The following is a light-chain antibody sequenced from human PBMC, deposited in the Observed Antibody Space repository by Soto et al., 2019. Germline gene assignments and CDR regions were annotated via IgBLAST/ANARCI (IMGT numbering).Light chain of an antibody. Sequence: QSALAQPPSASATPGQRVTISCSGSNSNIGTNTVNWYQQLPGTAPRLLIYTSNQRPSGVPQRFSGSKTGTSASLAIGGLQSEDGADYYCAAWDDSLGAYVFGTGTKVTVL. CDR3: AAWDDSLGAYV. J-gene: IGLJ1*01. CDR1: NSNIGTNT. V-gene: IGLV1-44*01. CDR2: TSN.